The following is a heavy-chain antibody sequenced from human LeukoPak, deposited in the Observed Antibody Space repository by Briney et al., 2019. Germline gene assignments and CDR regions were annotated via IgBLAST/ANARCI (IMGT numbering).Heavy chain of an antibody. D-gene: IGHD3-10*01. CDR2: ISAYNGNT. J-gene: IGHJ4*02. V-gene: IGHV1-18*01. CDR1: GYTFTSYG. CDR3: AREAAGKGQEYYFDY. Sequence: ASVKVSCKASGYTFTSYGISWVRQAPGQGLEWMGWISAYNGNTNYAQKLQGRVTMTTDTSTSTAYMELRSLRSDDTAVYYCAREAAGKGQEYYFDYWGQGTLVTVSS.